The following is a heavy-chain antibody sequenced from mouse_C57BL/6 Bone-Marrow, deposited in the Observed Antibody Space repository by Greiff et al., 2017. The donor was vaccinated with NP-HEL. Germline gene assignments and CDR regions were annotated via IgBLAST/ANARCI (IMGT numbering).Heavy chain of an antibody. Sequence: ESGPGLVKPSQSLSLTCSVTGYSITSGYYWNWIRQFPGNKLEWMGYISYDGSNNYNPSLKNRISITRDTSKNQFFLKLNSVTTEDTATYYCARFYGNYPLYFDYWGQGTTLTVSS. V-gene: IGHV3-6*01. CDR3: ARFYGNYPLYFDY. D-gene: IGHD2-1*01. CDR2: ISYDGSN. CDR1: GYSITSGYY. J-gene: IGHJ2*01.